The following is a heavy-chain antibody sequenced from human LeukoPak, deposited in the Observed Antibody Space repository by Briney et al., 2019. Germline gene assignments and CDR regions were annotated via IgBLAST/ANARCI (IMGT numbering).Heavy chain of an antibody. CDR2: IYYSGST. J-gene: IGHJ6*03. Sequence: SETLSLTCTVSGGSISSGGYYWSWIRQHPGKGLEWIGYIYYSGSTYYNPSLKSRVTISVDTSKNQFSLKLSSVTAADTAVYYCARAQKVGIFGVAYAYMDVWGKGTTDTVSS. CDR1: GGSISSGGYY. CDR3: ARAQKVGIFGVAYAYMDV. V-gene: IGHV4-31*03. D-gene: IGHD3-3*01.